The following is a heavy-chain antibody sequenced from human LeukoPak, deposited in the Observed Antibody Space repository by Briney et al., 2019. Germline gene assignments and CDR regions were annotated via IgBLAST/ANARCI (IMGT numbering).Heavy chain of an antibody. Sequence: SETLSLTCTVAGSSISSYNWNWIRQPPGKGLEWIGYISETGSPNYNSSLENRVTLSLDTSKNQISLNLRSATVADTAVYYCARQDALGKYPPPYYMDVWRKGTTVIVS. CDR2: ISETGSP. D-gene: IGHD3-16*01. V-gene: IGHV4-59*08. CDR1: GSSISSYN. J-gene: IGHJ6*03. CDR3: ARQDALGKYPPPYYMDV.